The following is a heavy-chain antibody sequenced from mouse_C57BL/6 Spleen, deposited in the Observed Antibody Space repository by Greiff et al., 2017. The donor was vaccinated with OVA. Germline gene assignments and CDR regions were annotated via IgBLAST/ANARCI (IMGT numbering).Heavy chain of an antibody. V-gene: IGHV1-64*01. CDR1: GYTFTSYW. J-gene: IGHJ1*03. CDR2: IHPNRGST. CDR3: AREKITTVVARGYFDV. D-gene: IGHD1-1*01. Sequence: QVHVKQPGAELVKPGASVKLSCKASGYTFTSYWMHWVKQRPGQGLEWIGMIHPNRGSTNYNEKFKSKATLTVDKSSSTAYMQLSSLTSEDSAVYYCAREKITTVVARGYFDVWGTGTTVTVSS.